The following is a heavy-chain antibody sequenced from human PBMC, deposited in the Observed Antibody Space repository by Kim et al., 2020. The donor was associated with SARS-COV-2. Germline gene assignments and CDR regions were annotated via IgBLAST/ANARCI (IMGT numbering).Heavy chain of an antibody. CDR2: IYYSGST. V-gene: IGHV4-31*03. CDR1: GGSISSGGYY. Sequence: SETLSLTCTVSGGSISSGGYYWSWIRQHPGKGLEWIGYIYYSGSTYYNPSLKSRVTISVDTSKNQFSLKLSSVTAADTAVYYCARIDFTNLAAAGPVFDYWGQGTLVTVSS. CDR3: ARIDFTNLAAAGPVFDY. D-gene: IGHD6-13*01. J-gene: IGHJ4*02.